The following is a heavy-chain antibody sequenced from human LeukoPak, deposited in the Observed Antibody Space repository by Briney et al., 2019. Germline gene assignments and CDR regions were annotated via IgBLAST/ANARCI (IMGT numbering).Heavy chain of an antibody. D-gene: IGHD3-9*01. J-gene: IGHJ4*02. CDR1: GFTFSTYN. CDR3: ARGHYDVLTSSYKWTPDY. CDR2: ITSGGGYT. V-gene: IGHV3-21*06. Sequence: GGSLRLFCAASGFTFSTYNMNWVRQAPGKGLEWVSSITSGGGYTYYADSVKGRFTTSRDNAKNSLSLRLDSLRAEDTAVYYCARGHYDVLTSSYKWTPDYWGQGTLVTVSS.